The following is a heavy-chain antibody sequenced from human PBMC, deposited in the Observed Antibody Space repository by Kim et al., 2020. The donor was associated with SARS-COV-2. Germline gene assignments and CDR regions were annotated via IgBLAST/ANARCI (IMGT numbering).Heavy chain of an antibody. D-gene: IGHD6-13*01. V-gene: IGHV3-23*01. CDR1: GFTFSSSA. J-gene: IGHJ5*02. CDR2: ISDSGYST. CDR3: AKVSKAQFGSDWYGGSRWFDP. Sequence: GGSLRLSCAASGFTFSSSAMTWVRQAPGKGLEWVSVISDSGYSTYYIDSVKGRFTISRDNSKNTLYLQMNSLRVEDTAIYYCAKVSKAQFGSDWYGGSRWFDPWGQGTLVTVSS.